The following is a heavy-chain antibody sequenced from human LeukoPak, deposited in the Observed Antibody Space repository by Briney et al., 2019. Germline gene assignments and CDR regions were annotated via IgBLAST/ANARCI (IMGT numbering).Heavy chain of an antibody. CDR3: ASSRN. Sequence: KAGGSLRLSCAASGFTFSSYRMNWVRQAPGKGLEWVSSISSSSSYIYYADSVKGRFTISRDDAKNSLYLQRNSLRAEDTAVYYCASSRNWGQGTLVTVSS. CDR2: ISSSSSYI. J-gene: IGHJ4*02. V-gene: IGHV3-21*01. CDR1: GFTFSSYR.